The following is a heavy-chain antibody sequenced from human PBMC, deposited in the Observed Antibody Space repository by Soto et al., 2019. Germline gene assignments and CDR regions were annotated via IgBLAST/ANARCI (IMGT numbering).Heavy chain of an antibody. Sequence: QVQLVQSGAEVKKPGASVKVSCKASGYTFTSYGISWVRQAPGQGLEWVGWISDYNGNTNYAQKLQGRVTMTTDTSTSTAYMELRSLRSDVTAVYYFARDTAWIQLWLGVDHWGQGTLVTVSS. D-gene: IGHD5-18*01. V-gene: IGHV1-18*01. CDR1: GYTFTSYG. CDR3: ARDTAWIQLWLGVDH. J-gene: IGHJ4*02. CDR2: ISDYNGNT.